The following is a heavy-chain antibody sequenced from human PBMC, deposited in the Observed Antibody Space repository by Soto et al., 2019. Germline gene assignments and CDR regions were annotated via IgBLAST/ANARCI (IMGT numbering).Heavy chain of an antibody. D-gene: IGHD3-22*01. CDR3: AREAYYYDTSSFYLGDC. CDR1: GGSMTNYY. CDR2: IYSAGDT. Sequence: SETMSLTCTVSGGSMTNYYWTWIRQPAGQGLEWIGRIYSAGDTYYHPALESRVTMSVDTSKNQFSLKLSSVTAADTAVYYCAREAYYYDTSSFYLGDCWGQGSLGTV. J-gene: IGHJ4*02. V-gene: IGHV4-4*07.